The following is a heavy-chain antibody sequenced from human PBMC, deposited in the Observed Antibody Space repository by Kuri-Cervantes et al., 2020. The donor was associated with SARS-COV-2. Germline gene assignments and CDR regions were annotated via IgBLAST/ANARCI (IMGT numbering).Heavy chain of an antibody. CDR3: ARARRDSGSYEAYYYYYYMDV. Sequence: SETLSLTCAFYGESFSGYYWNWIRQSPGKGLQWIGEVNHRGSTNYNPSLKSRVTISVDTSKNQFSLKLSSVTAADTAVYYCARARRDSGSYEAYYYYYYMDVWGKGTTVTVSS. V-gene: IGHV4-34*01. CDR2: VNHRGST. D-gene: IGHD1-26*01. CDR1: GESFSGYY. J-gene: IGHJ6*03.